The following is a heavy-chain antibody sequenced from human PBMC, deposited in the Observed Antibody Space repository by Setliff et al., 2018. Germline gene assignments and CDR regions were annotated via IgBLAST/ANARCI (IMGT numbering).Heavy chain of an antibody. CDR2: ISASSAT. J-gene: IGHJ3*02. CDR1: GFTFSRYA. D-gene: IGHD6-19*01. V-gene: IGHV3-48*03. Sequence: GGSLRLSCAASGFTFSRYAMNWVRQTPGKGLEWVSYISASSATYYAESVRGRFTISRDNAKNSLYLQMNSLRAEDTAVYYCEGRAVADRGFDIWGQGTTVTVSS. CDR3: EGRAVADRGFDI.